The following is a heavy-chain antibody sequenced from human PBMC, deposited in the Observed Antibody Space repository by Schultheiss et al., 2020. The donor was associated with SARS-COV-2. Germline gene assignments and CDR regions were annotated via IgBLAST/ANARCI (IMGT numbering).Heavy chain of an antibody. CDR2: IYYSGST. CDR1: GGSISSGGYY. CDR3: ARDRGGTTI. V-gene: IGHV4-61*08. D-gene: IGHD1-7*01. J-gene: IGHJ4*02. Sequence: SETLSLTCTVSGGSISSGGYYWSWIRQPPGKGLEWIGYIYYSGSTNYNPSLKSRVTISVHTSKNQVSLKLSSVTAADTAVYYCARDRGGTTIWGQGTLVTVSS.